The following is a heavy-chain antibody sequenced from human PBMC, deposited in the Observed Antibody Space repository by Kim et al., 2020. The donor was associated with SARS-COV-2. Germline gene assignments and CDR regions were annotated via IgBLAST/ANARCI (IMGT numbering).Heavy chain of an antibody. CDR1: GGSISSSSYY. Sequence: SETLSLTCTVSGGSISSSSYYWGWIRQPPGKGLEWIGNIYYRGTTYYNPSLKSRVTISVDTSKNQFSLRLSSVTAADTAVYYCARGVIQQWIFSFDPWGQGTLVTVSS. J-gene: IGHJ5*02. V-gene: IGHV4-39*01. CDR2: IYYRGTT. D-gene: IGHD5-18*01. CDR3: ARGVIQQWIFSFDP.